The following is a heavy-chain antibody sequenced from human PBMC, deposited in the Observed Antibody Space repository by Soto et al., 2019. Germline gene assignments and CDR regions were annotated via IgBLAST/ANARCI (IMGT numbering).Heavy chain of an antibody. CDR3: ARGRIVGAPRRRGRFDP. CDR2: INHSGST. CDR1: GGTFIGYY. D-gene: IGHD1-26*01. V-gene: IGHV4-34*02. J-gene: IGHJ5*02. Sequence: QVQLQQGGAGLLKPSETLSLTCVVNGGTFIGYYYSWIRQAPGKGLEWIGEINHSGSTDYNPSLKRRVTISVDTSKNQFSLRLNSMTAADTAVYYCARGRIVGAPRRRGRFDPWGQGTLVTVSS.